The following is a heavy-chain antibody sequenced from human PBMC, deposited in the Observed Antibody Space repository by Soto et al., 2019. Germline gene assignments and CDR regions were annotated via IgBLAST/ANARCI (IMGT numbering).Heavy chain of an antibody. CDR3: AKTRSGWSTVDWYFDL. V-gene: IGHV3-23*01. D-gene: IGHD6-19*01. CDR2: ISGGGATT. J-gene: IGHJ2*01. CDR1: GFTFRSYA. Sequence: PGGSLRLSCVASGFTFRSYAMSWVRQAPGKGLEWVSNISGGGATTYYADSVKGRFTISRDNSKNTLYLQMNSLRTEDTAVYYCAKTRSGWSTVDWYFDLWGRGTLVTVS.